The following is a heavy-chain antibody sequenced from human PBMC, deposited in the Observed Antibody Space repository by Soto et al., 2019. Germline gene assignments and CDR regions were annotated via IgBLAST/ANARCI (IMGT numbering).Heavy chain of an antibody. CDR1: GGSISSGDYY. CDR3: AREGGGQLEGQAPDDPYYYYGMDV. V-gene: IGHV4-30-4*01. D-gene: IGHD6-6*01. CDR2: IYYSGST. J-gene: IGHJ6*02. Sequence: SETLSLTCTVSGGSISSGDYYWSWIRQPPGKGLEWIGYIYYSGSTYYNPSLKSRVTISVDTSKNQFSLKLSSVTAADTAVYYCAREGGGQLEGQAPDDPYYYYGMDVWGQGTTVTVSS.